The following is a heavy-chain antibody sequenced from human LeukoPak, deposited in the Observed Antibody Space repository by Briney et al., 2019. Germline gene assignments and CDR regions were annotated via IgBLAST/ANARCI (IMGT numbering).Heavy chain of an antibody. J-gene: IGHJ4*02. V-gene: IGHV4-39*01. CDR2: IYYSGST. D-gene: IGHD3-22*01. CDR3: ARQQYDSSGYYYFDY. Sequence: PSETLSLTCTVSGGSISSSSYYWGWIRQPPGKGLEWIGRIYYSGSTYYNPSLKSRVTISVDTSKNQFSLKLSSVTAADTAVYYCARQQYDSSGYYYFDYWGQGTLVTVSS. CDR1: GGSISSSSYY.